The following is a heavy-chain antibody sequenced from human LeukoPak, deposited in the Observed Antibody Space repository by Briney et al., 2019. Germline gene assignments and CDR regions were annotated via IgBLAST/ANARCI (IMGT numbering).Heavy chain of an antibody. CDR3: ARVAKACGGDCYSDAFDI. Sequence: SETLSLTCAVYGGSFSGYYWSWIRQPPGKGLEWIGEINHSGSTNYNPSLKSRVTISVDTSKNQFSLKLSSVTAADTAVYNCARVAKACGGDCYSDAFDIWGQGTMVTVSS. J-gene: IGHJ3*02. CDR1: GGSFSGYY. V-gene: IGHV4-34*01. CDR2: INHSGST. D-gene: IGHD2-21*01.